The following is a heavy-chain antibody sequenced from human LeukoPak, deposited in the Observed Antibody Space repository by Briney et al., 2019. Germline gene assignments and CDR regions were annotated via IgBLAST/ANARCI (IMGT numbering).Heavy chain of an antibody. Sequence: GGSLRLSCAASGFTFSSDEMNWVRQAPGKGLEWVSYISSSGSTIYYADSVKGRFTISRDNAKNSLYLQMNSLRAEDTAVYYCARDRLWFGELLPFDYWGQGTLVTVSS. CDR2: ISSSGSTI. V-gene: IGHV3-48*03. J-gene: IGHJ4*02. CDR1: GFTFSSDE. CDR3: ARDRLWFGELLPFDY. D-gene: IGHD3-10*01.